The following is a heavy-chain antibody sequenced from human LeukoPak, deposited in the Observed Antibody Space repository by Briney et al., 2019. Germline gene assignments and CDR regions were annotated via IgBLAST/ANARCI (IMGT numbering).Heavy chain of an antibody. CDR3: ARDGDSSGYTYGYDAFDM. CDR2: ISYDGSNK. Sequence: GGSLRLSCAASGFTFSNYAIHWVRQAPGKGLEWVADISYDGSNKYYADSVKGRFTISRDNSKNTLYLQMNSLRAEDTAVYYCARDGDSSGYTYGYDAFDMWGQGTMVTVSS. CDR1: GFTFSNYA. J-gene: IGHJ3*02. V-gene: IGHV3-30*04. D-gene: IGHD3-22*01.